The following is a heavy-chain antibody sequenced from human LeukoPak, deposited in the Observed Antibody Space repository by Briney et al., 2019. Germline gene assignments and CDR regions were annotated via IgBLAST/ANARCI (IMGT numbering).Heavy chain of an antibody. CDR1: GGSISSYY. CDR3: TRQPAATAAFDI. CDR2: VHTNGET. J-gene: IGHJ3*02. Sequence: PSETLSLTCTVSGGSISSYYWSWIRQPPGKGLEWIAYVHTNGETKHNPSIKSRDTISVDTPNNQIYLRLSSVTAADTAMYYCTRQPAATAAFDIWGLGTMVTVSS. V-gene: IGHV4-59*08. D-gene: IGHD5-18*01.